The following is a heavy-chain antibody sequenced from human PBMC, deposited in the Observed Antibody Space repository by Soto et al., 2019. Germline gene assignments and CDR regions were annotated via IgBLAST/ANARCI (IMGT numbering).Heavy chain of an antibody. CDR3: AKDMQDSSGYYYFDY. Sequence: PGGSLRLSCAASGFTFDDYTMRWVRQAPGKGLEWVSLISWDGGSTYYADSVKGRFTISRDNSKNSLYLQMNSLRTEDTALYYCAKDMQDSSGYYYFDYWGQGNLVTVSS. CDR1: GFTFDDYT. J-gene: IGHJ4*02. CDR2: ISWDGGST. V-gene: IGHV3-43*01. D-gene: IGHD3-22*01.